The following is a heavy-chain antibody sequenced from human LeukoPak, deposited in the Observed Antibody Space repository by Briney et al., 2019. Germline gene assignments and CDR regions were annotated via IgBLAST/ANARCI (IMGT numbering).Heavy chain of an antibody. CDR2: ISSSSNYI. D-gene: IGHD5-12*01. J-gene: IGHJ6*02. V-gene: IGHV3-11*06. CDR1: GFTVSDYY. Sequence: PGGSLRLSCAASGFTVSDYYMRWIRQTPGKGLEWVSSISSSSNYIYYVDSVKGRFTISRDNAKNSLYLQMNSLRAEDTALYYCARDASEGAEWGRRFAGQCYYAMDVWGQGTTVTVSS. CDR3: ARDASEGAEWGRRFAGQCYYAMDV.